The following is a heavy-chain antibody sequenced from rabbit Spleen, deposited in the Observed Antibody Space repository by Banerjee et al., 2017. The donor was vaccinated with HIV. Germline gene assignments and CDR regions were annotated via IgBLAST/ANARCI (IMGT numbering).Heavy chain of an antibody. CDR1: GFSFSGYY. Sequence: QSLEESGGGLVTPGGTLTLTCTASGFSFSGYYMSWVRQAPGKGLEWIACIYTGSDKTYYASRAKGRFTISKTSSTTVTLQMTSLTAADTATYFCAKDLHGDIGSLWGPGTLVTVS. V-gene: IGHV1S40*01. D-gene: IGHD2-1*01. CDR3: AKDLHGDIGSL. CDR2: IYTGSDKT. J-gene: IGHJ4*01.